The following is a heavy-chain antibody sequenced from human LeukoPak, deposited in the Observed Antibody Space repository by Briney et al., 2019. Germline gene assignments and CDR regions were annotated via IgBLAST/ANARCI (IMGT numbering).Heavy chain of an antibody. Sequence: GGSLRLSCAASGFTFSSSWMHWVRQAPGKGLVWVSRLRGDGSFTNYADPVKGRFTIPRDNSKNTLYLQMNSLRAEDTALYYCARLVVAAGIAYYDYWGQGTLVTVSS. CDR2: LRGDGSFT. J-gene: IGHJ4*02. V-gene: IGHV3-74*01. D-gene: IGHD1-14*01. CDR3: ARLVVAAGIAYYDY. CDR1: GFTFSSSW.